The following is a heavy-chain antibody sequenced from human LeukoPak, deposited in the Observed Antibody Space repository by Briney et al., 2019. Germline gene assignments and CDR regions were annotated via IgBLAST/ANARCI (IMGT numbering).Heavy chain of an antibody. CDR1: GYTFTSYD. D-gene: IGHD2-15*01. CDR2: MNPNSGNT. CDR3: ARGSPGLLAFDI. J-gene: IGHJ3*02. Sequence: ASVKVSCKASGYTFTSYDINWVRQATGQGREWMGWMNPNSGNTGYAQKFQGRVTMTRNTSISTVYMELSSLRSEDTAVYYCARGSPGLLAFDIWGQGTMVTVSS. V-gene: IGHV1-8*01.